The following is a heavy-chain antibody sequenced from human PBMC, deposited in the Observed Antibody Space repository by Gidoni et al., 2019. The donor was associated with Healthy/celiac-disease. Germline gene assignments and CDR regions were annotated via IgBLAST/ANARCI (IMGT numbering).Heavy chain of an antibody. V-gene: IGHV4-34*01. CDR2: INHSGST. CDR3: ARLASLGDYGIDY. Sequence: QVQLQQWGAGLLKPSETLSLTCAVYGGSFSGYYWSWIRQPPGKGLEWIGEINHSGSTNYNPSLKSRVTISVDTSKNQFSLKLSSVTAADTAVYYCARLASLGDYGIDYWGQGTLVTVSS. D-gene: IGHD4-17*01. CDR1: GGSFSGYY. J-gene: IGHJ4*02.